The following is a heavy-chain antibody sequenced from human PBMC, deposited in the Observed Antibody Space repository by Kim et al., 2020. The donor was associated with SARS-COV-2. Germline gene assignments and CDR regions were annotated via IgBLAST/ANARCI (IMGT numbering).Heavy chain of an antibody. J-gene: IGHJ5*02. CDR3: ARGTTYYDILSGYQPKYNWFDP. V-gene: IGHV4-4*07. CDR2: IYTSGST. Sequence: SETLSLTCTVSGGSISSYYWSWIRQPAGKGLEWIGRIYTSGSTNYNPSLKSRVTMSVDTSKNQFSLKLSSVTAADTAVYYCARGTTYYDILSGYQPKYNWFDPWGQGTLVTVSS. D-gene: IGHD3-9*01. CDR1: GGSISSYY.